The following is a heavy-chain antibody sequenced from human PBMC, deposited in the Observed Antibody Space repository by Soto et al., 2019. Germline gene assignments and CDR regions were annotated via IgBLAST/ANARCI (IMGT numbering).Heavy chain of an antibody. Sequence: ASVKVSCKASGYTFTSYGISWVRRAPGQGLEWMGWISAYNGNTNYAQKLQGRVTMTTDTSTSTAYMELRSLRSDDTAVYYCARNVLRYFDWLLENNWFDPWGQGTLVTVSS. CDR2: ISAYNGNT. CDR3: ARNVLRYFDWLLENNWFDP. V-gene: IGHV1-18*01. D-gene: IGHD3-9*01. J-gene: IGHJ5*02. CDR1: GYTFTSYG.